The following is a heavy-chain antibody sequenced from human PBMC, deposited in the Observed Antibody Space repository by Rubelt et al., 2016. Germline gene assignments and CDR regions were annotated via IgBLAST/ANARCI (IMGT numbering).Heavy chain of an antibody. CDR2: ISAYNGNT. J-gene: IGHJ6*02. CDR3: ATVRTDSYALRGNYYYGMDV. V-gene: IGHV1-18*01. Sequence: QVQLVQSGAEVKKPGASVKVSCKASGYTFTSYGISWVRQAPGQGLEWMGWISAYNGNTKYSQKFQGRVTITRDTSASTAYMELSSLRSEDTAVYYCATVRTDSYALRGNYYYGMDVWGQGTTVTVSS. CDR1: GYTFTSYG. D-gene: IGHD5-18*01.